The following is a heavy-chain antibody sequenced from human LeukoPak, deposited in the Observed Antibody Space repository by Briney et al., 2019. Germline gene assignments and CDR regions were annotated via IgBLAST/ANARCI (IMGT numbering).Heavy chain of an antibody. CDR2: ISGSGGST. CDR3: AKDPVEMATIYEDWFDY. J-gene: IGHJ4*02. CDR1: GFTFSSYA. Sequence: GGSLRLSCAASGFTFSSYAMSWVRQAPGKGLEWVSAISGSGGSTYYADSVKGRFTISRDNSKNTLYLQMNSLRAEDTAVYYCAKDPVEMATIYEDWFDYWGQGTLVTVSS. V-gene: IGHV3-23*01. D-gene: IGHD5-24*01.